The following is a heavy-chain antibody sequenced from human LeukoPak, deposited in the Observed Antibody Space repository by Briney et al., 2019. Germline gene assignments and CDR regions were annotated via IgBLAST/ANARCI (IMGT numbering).Heavy chain of an antibody. CDR2: INASGGST. V-gene: IGHV1-46*01. CDR3: ARERSIRWAFDL. CDR1: GYTFTSYY. Sequence: ASVKVSCKASGYTFTSYYMHWVRQAPGQGLEWMGIINASGGSTSYAQKFQGRVTMTRDTSTSTVYMELSSLRSEDTAVYYCARERSIRWAFDLWGQGTMVTVSA. D-gene: IGHD5-24*01. J-gene: IGHJ3*01.